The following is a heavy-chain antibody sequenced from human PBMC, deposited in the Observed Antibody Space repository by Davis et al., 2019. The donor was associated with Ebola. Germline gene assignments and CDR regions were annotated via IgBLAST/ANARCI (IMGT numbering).Heavy chain of an antibody. D-gene: IGHD2-15*01. V-gene: IGHV3-7*01. CDR1: GFTFSSYW. CDR2: IKQDGSEN. J-gene: IGHJ4*02. Sequence: PGGSLRLSCAASGFTFSSYWMSWVRKAPGKGLEWVANIKQDGSENYYVDSVKGRFTISRDNAKNSLYLQMNSLRAEDTAVYYCARDDRYCSGGSCYTDLVDYWGQGTLVTVSS. CDR3: ARDDRYCSGGSCYTDLVDY.